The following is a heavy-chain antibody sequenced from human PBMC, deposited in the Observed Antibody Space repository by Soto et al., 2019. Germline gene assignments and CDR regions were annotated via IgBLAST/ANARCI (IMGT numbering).Heavy chain of an antibody. CDR1: GFTFTSSA. V-gene: IGHV1-58*01. CDR2: IVVGSGNT. J-gene: IGHJ4*02. CDR3: AAAVEYYYDSSGYYNFDY. D-gene: IGHD3-22*01. Sequence: SVKVSCKASGFTFTSSAVQWVRQARGQRLEWIGWIVVGSGNTNYAQKFQERVTITRDMSTSTAYMELSSLRSEDTAVYYCAAAVEYYYDSSGYYNFDYWGQGTLVTGSS.